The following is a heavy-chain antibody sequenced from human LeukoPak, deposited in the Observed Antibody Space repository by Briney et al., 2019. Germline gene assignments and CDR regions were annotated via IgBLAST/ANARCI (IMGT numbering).Heavy chain of an antibody. D-gene: IGHD3-22*01. Sequence: GESLKISCKGSGYSFTSYWIGWVRQMPGKGLEWMGIIYPGDSDTRYSLSFQGQVTISADKSISTAYLQWSSLKASDTAMYYCARHPPQYYYDSSGSFDYWGQGTLVTVSS. CDR3: ARHPPQYYYDSSGSFDY. V-gene: IGHV5-51*01. CDR1: GYSFTSYW. J-gene: IGHJ4*02. CDR2: IYPGDSDT.